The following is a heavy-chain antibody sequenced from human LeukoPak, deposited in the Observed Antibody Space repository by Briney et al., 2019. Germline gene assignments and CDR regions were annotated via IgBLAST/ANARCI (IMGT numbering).Heavy chain of an antibody. V-gene: IGHV1-69*04. J-gene: IGHJ4*02. D-gene: IGHD1-26*01. CDR2: IIPIFGIA. CDR3: ARALGGSYGYYFDY. CDR1: GGTFISYA. Sequence: GASVKVSCKASGGTFISYAISWVRQAPGQGLEWMGRIIPIFGIANYAQKFQGRVTLTADKSASTAYMELSSLRSEDTAVYYCARALGGSYGYYFDYWGEGSLVTVSS.